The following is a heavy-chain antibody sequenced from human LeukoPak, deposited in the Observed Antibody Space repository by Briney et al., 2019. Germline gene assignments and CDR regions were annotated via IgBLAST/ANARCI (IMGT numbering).Heavy chain of an antibody. D-gene: IGHD2-2*01. V-gene: IGHV4-4*07. CDR1: GGSISSYY. J-gene: IGHJ4*02. CDR2: IYTSGST. CDR3: ARQGSCSSTSCYGGEIDY. Sequence: SETLSLTCTVSGGSISSYYWSWIWQPDGKGLEWIGRIYTSGSTYYNPSLKSRVTISVDTSKNQFSLKLSSVTAADTAVYYCARQGSCSSTSCYGGEIDYWGQGTLVTVSS.